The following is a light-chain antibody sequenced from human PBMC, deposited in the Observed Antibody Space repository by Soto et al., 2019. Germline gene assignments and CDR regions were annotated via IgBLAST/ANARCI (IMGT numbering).Light chain of an antibody. CDR1: SSDVGGYNY. CDR2: DVT. CDR3: CSYAGSYIYV. J-gene: IGLJ1*01. V-gene: IGLV2-11*01. Sequence: QSALTKPRSLSGSPGQSVTISCTGTSSDVGGYNYVSWYQQHPDKAPKVMIYDVTKRPSGVPDRFSGSKSGNTASLTISGLQAEDEADYYCCSYAGSYIYVFGTGTKVTVL.